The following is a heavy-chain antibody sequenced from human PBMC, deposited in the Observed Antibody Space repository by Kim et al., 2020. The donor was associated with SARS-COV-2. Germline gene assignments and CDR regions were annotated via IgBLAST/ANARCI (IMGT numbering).Heavy chain of an antibody. CDR3: ARVIAAAGIGAFDI. CDR1: GDSVSSNSAA. Sequence: SQTLSLTCAISGDSVSSNSAAWNWIRQYPSRGLDWLGRTYYRCKWYNDYAVSVKSRITINPDTSKNQFSLQLNSVTPEDTAVYYCARVIAAAGIGAFDIWGQGTMVTVSS. J-gene: IGHJ3*02. CDR2: TYYRCKWYN. D-gene: IGHD6-13*01. V-gene: IGHV6-1*01.